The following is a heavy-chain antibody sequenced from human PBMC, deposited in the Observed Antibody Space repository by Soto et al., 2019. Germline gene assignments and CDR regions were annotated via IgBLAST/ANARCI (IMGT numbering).Heavy chain of an antibody. V-gene: IGHV4-59*01. J-gene: IGHJ3*02. CDR1: GGSISSYF. D-gene: IGHD4-17*01. CDR3: VSESTVTDAFDI. CDR2: IYYSGST. Sequence: QVQLQESGPGLVKPSETLSLTCTVSGGSISSYFWSWIRQPPGKGLEWIGYIYYSGSTNYNPSLKSRVXXXVXTSKNQFSLKLSSVTAADTAVYYCVSESTVTDAFDIWGQGTMVTVSA.